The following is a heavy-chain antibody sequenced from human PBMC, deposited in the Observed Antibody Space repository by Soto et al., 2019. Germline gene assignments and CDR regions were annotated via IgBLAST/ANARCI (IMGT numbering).Heavy chain of an antibody. CDR1: GFTFSSYN. Sequence: EVQMVESGGGLVQPGGSLRLSCAASGFTFSSYNMNWVRQAPGKGLEWVANIKQDGSEKYYVDSVKGRFTISGDNAKKSLYLQMSSLRAEDTAVYYCARGSSSGYYPYYFDYWGQGTLVTVSS. CDR3: ARGSSSGYYPYYFDY. J-gene: IGHJ4*02. CDR2: IKQDGSEK. D-gene: IGHD3-22*01. V-gene: IGHV3-7*01.